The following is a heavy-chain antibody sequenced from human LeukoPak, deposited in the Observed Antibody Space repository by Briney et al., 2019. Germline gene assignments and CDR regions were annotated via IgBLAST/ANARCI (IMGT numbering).Heavy chain of an antibody. CDR3: ARVYCSVVVAATRGCYFDS. J-gene: IGHJ4*02. D-gene: IGHD2-15*01. Sequence: ASVKVSCKASGYTFTSYYMHWVRQAPGQGHEWMGIINPSGGSTSYAQKFQGRVTMTRDTSTSTVYMELSSLRSEDTAVYYCARVYCSVVVAATRGCYFDSWGQGTLVTVSS. CDR1: GYTFTSYY. V-gene: IGHV1-46*01. CDR2: INPSGGST.